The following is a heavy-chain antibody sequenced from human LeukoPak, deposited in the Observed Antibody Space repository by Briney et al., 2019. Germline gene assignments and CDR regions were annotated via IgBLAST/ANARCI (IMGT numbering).Heavy chain of an antibody. CDR2: ISSSSSTI. V-gene: IGHV3-48*01. CDR3: ARRDTTGWYHHFDY. CDR1: GFTFSSYS. Sequence: GESLKISCAASGFTFSSYSMNWVRQAPGKGLEWVSYISSSSSTIYYADSVKGRFTISRDNSRNTLFLQMNSLKAEDTAVYYCARRDTTGWYHHFDYWGQGTLVTVFS. D-gene: IGHD6-19*01. J-gene: IGHJ4*02.